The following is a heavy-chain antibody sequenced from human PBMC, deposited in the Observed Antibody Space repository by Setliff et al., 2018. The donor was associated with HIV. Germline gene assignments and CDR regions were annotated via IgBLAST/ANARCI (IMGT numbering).Heavy chain of an antibody. CDR1: GFSFNNYW. J-gene: IGHJ3*02. CDR3: ATDPGDRLWGAFDI. Sequence: LRLSCAASGFSFNNYWMTWVRQAPGKGLEWVADIKRDGSQKEYGDAVKGRFTITRDNAKNSLYLQMDNLRAEDTAVYYCATDPGDRLWGAFDIWGQGTMVTVSS. D-gene: IGHD3-10*01. V-gene: IGHV3-7*03. CDR2: IKRDGSQK.